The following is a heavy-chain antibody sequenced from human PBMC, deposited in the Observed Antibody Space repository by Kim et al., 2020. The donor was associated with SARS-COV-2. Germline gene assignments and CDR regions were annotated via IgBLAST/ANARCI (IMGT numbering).Heavy chain of an antibody. CDR2: IIPIFGTA. D-gene: IGHD4-17*01. V-gene: IGHV1-69*13. Sequence: SVKVSCKASGGTFSSYAISWVRQAPGQGLEWMGGIIPIFGTANYAQKFQGRVTITADESTSTAYMELSSLRSEDTAVYYCASSTVTTSWFDPWGQGTLVTVSS. CDR1: GGTFSSYA. CDR3: ASSTVTTSWFDP. J-gene: IGHJ5*02.